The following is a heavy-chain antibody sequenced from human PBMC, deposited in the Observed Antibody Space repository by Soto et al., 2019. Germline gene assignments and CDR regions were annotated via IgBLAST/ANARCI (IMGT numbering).Heavy chain of an antibody. Sequence: EVQLVESGGGLGQPGGSLRLSCAASGFTFSGYNMNWVRQAPGRGLEWVSYINRNNGVVSYADSVKGRFTISRDNAKNSMSLKMNSLRDEDTAVYYCAREGKTAFGDVLGPFDYWGQRILVTVSS. CDR1: GFTFSGYN. V-gene: IGHV3-48*02. CDR3: AREGKTAFGDVLGPFDY. J-gene: IGHJ4*02. D-gene: IGHD3-3*01. CDR2: INRNNGVV.